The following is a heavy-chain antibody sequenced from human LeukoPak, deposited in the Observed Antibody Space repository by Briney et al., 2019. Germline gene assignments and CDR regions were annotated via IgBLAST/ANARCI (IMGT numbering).Heavy chain of an antibody. V-gene: IGHV4-39*01. CDR1: GDSISSGTYY. J-gene: IGHJ6*03. CDR3: ARHPLYYYDSSGYYFPYYYMDV. Sequence: SETLSLTCTVSGDSISSGTYYWGWIRQPPGKGLEWIGSIYYSGSTYYNPSLKSRVTISVDTSKNQFSLKLSSVTAADTAVYYCARHPLYYYDSSGYYFPYYYMDVWGKGTTVTISS. D-gene: IGHD3-22*01. CDR2: IYYSGST.